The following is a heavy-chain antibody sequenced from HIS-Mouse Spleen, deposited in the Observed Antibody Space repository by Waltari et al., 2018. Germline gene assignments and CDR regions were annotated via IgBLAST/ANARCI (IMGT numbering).Heavy chain of an antibody. V-gene: IGHV3-74*01. Sequence: GESGGGLVQPGGSLRLSCAASGFTFSSYWMHWVRQAPGKGLVWVSRINSDGSSTSYADSVKGRFTISRDNAKNTLYLQMNSLRAEDTAVYYCARGPIITMVRGVISNWFDPWGQRTLVTVSS. CDR2: INSDGSST. J-gene: IGHJ5*02. D-gene: IGHD3-10*01. CDR3: ARGPIITMVRGVISNWFDP. CDR1: GFTFSSYW.